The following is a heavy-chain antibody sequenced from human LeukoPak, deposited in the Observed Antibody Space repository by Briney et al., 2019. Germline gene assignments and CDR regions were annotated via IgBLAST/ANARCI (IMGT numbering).Heavy chain of an antibody. J-gene: IGHJ4*02. CDR2: IYSGGST. CDR3: AKEIQWRTFDC. CDR1: GFTVSSNY. V-gene: IGHV3-53*01. Sequence: PGGSLRLSCAASGFTVSSNYMTWVRQAPGKGLEWVSLIYSGGSTYYADSVKGRFTISRDDSKNTLYLQMNSLRAEDTAVYFCAKEIQWRTFDCWGQGTLVTVSS. D-gene: IGHD5-12*01.